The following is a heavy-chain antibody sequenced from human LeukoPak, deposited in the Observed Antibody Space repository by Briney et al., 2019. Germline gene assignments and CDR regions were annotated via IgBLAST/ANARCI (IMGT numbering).Heavy chain of an antibody. CDR1: GGSISSYY. J-gene: IGHJ5*02. V-gene: IGHV4-59*01. CDR2: IYHSGST. D-gene: IGHD3-22*01. CDR3: ARASTYYYDSRRSDWFDP. Sequence: PSETLSLTCTVSGGSISSYYWSWIRQPPGKGLEWIGYIYHSGSTNYNPSLKSRVTISVDTSKNQFSLKLSSVTAADTAVYYCARASTYYYDSRRSDWFDPWGQGTLVTVSS.